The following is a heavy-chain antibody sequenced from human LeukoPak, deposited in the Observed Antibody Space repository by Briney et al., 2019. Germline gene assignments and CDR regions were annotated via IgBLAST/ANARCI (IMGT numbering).Heavy chain of an antibody. J-gene: IGHJ5*02. D-gene: IGHD2-15*01. CDR1: GYTFTSYA. CDR2: ISTNTGNP. CDR3: ARDRGLSPENWFDP. Sequence: ASVKVSCKSSGYTFTSYAMNWVRQAPGQGLEWMGWISTNTGNPTYAQGLTGRFVFSLDTSVSTAYLQISSLKAEDTAVYYCARDRGLSPENWFDPWGQGTLVTVSS. V-gene: IGHV7-4-1*02.